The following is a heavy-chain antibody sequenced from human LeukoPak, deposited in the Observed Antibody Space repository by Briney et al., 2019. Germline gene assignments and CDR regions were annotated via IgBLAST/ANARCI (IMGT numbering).Heavy chain of an antibody. CDR3: AKDSSVWVVGAISFFDY. D-gene: IGHD1-26*01. CDR2: ISDDGSTK. Sequence: GRSLRLSCAASGFTFSNYGMHWVRQAPGKGLEWVAAISDDGSTKYYADSVKGRFTSSRDNSKNTLYLQMNSLRPEDTAVYYCAKDSSVWVVGAISFFDYWGQGTLVTVSS. J-gene: IGHJ4*02. CDR1: GFTFSNYG. V-gene: IGHV3-30*18.